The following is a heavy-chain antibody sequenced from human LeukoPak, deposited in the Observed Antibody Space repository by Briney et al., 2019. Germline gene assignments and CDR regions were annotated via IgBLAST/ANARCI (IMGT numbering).Heavy chain of an antibody. V-gene: IGHV3-74*01. CDR3: ARDPGGGDQHLTYFNYGMDV. CDR2: INSDGGST. J-gene: IGHJ6*02. Sequence: GGSLRLSCAASGFTFSNYWMHWVRQDPLKGLVWVSRINSDGGSTGYADSVKGRFTISRDNSKNTLYLQMNSLRVEDTAVYFCARDPGGGDQHLTYFNYGMDVWGQGTTVTVSS. CDR1: GFTFSNYW. D-gene: IGHD3-16*01.